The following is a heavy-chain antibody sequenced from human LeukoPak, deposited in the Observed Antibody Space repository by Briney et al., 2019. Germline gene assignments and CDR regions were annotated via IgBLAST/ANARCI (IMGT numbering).Heavy chain of an antibody. J-gene: IGHJ4*02. CDR1: GFTFSSYE. Sequence: PGGSLRLSCAASGFTFSSYEMNWVRQAPGKGLEWVSYISSSGSTIYYADSVKGRFTISRDNVKNSLYLQMNSLRAEDTAVYYCARWDYGSPFDYWGQGTLVTVSS. D-gene: IGHD3-10*01. V-gene: IGHV3-48*03. CDR3: ARWDYGSPFDY. CDR2: ISSSGSTI.